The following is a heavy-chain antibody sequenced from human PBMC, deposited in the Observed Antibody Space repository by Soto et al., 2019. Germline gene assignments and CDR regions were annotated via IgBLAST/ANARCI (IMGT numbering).Heavy chain of an antibody. V-gene: IGHV1-69*13. CDR2: IIPIFGTA. J-gene: IGHJ6*02. CDR3: ASPRYDFWSGPHENTYYYYGMDV. CDR1: GGTFSSYA. Sequence: SVKVSCKASGGTFSSYAISWVRQAPGQGLEWMGGIIPIFGTANYAQKFQGRVTITADESTSTAYMELSSLRSEDTAVYYCASPRYDFWSGPHENTYYYYGMDVWGQGTTVTVSS. D-gene: IGHD3-3*01.